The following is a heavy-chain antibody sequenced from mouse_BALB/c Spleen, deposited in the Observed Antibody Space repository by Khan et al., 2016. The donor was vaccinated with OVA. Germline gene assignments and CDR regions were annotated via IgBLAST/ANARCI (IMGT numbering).Heavy chain of an antibody. V-gene: IGHV3-2*02. Sequence: EVQLQESGPGLLKPSQSLSLTCTVTGFSITSDYAWYCLRQFPGNKLEWMAYISYSGSTSYRPSLRSRFSISRDTSKNQLFLQLNAVTTEDTATYYCASGRLLHQDTDYFDYWGQGTTLTVSA. D-gene: IGHD1-1*01. CDR3: ASGRLLHQDTDYFDY. CDR1: GFSITSDYA. CDR2: ISYSGST. J-gene: IGHJ2*01.